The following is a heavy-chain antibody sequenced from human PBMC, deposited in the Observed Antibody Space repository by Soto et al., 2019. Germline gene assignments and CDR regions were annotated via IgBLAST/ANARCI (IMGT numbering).Heavy chain of an antibody. CDR3: ARDSDPGGLDY. CDR1: GFTFSSYG. V-gene: IGHV3-33*01. D-gene: IGHD1-26*01. Sequence: QVQLVESGGGVVQPGRSLRLSCAASGFTFSSYGMHWVRQAPGKGLEWVAVIWYDGSNKYYADSVKGRFTISRDNSKNTLYLQMNSLRAEDTAVYYCARDSDPGGLDYWGQGTLVTVSS. CDR2: IWYDGSNK. J-gene: IGHJ4*02.